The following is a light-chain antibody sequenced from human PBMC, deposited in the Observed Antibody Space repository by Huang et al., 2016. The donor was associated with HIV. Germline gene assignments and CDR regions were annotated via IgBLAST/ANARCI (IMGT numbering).Light chain of an antibody. V-gene: IGKV1-39*01. CDR3: QQSYSTPPAT. J-gene: IGKJ4*01. CDR2: AAS. Sequence: DIQMTQSPSSLSASVGDRVTITCRASQSISSYLNWYQQKPGKAPKLLIYAASSLQSGVPSRFSGSGSGTDVTLTISSLQPEDFATYYCQQSYSTPPATFGGGTKVEIK. CDR1: QSISSY.